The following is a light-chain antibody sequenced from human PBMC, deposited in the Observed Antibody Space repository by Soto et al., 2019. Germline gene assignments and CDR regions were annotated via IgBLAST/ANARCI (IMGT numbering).Light chain of an antibody. Sequence: EIGLTKSPGTLSLSPGERATLSCRASERLSSVYLAWYQQRPGQPPRLLIYGASNRATGIPDRYRGSGSGTDFTLIISRLEPEDVAIYYCQQYGRSPRITFG. CDR3: QQYGRSPRIT. V-gene: IGKV3-20*01. CDR1: ERLSSVY. CDR2: GAS. J-gene: IGKJ5*01.